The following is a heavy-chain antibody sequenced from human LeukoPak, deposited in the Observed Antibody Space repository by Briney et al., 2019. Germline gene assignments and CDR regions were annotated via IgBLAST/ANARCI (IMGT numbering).Heavy chain of an antibody. CDR1: GFTFSSYA. V-gene: IGHV3-23*01. CDR3: AKPRGYCSGGSCYSAEYFQH. CDR2: ISGSGGST. D-gene: IGHD2-15*01. Sequence: PGGSLRLSCAASGFTFSSYAMSWVRQAPGKGLEWVSAISGSGGSTYYADSVKGRFTISRDNSKNTLYLQMNSLRAEDTAVYYCAKPRGYCSGGSCYSAEYFQHWVQGTLVTVSS. J-gene: IGHJ1*01.